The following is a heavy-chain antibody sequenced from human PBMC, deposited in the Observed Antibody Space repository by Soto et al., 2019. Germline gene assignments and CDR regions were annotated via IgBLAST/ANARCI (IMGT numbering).Heavy chain of an antibody. Sequence: SVKVSFKASGSTFTSYAMRWVRQAPGQRLEWMGGSIAIFGTAKYSQKFQGRVTITADKSTSTAYMELSSLRSEDTAVYYCARLPNYYDSSGYYRDYWGQGTLVTVSS. CDR3: ARLPNYYDSSGYYRDY. V-gene: IGHV1-69*06. J-gene: IGHJ4*02. D-gene: IGHD3-22*01. CDR2: SIAIFGTA. CDR1: GSTFTSYA.